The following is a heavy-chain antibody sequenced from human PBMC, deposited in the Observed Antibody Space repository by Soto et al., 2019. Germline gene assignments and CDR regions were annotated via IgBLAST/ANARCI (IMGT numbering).Heavy chain of an antibody. V-gene: IGHV4-30-2*01. J-gene: IGHJ4*02. CDR3: ARERGGYGLFDS. D-gene: IGHD5-18*01. CDR1: GGSISNAAYS. Sequence: QLQLQESDSGLVKPSHTLSLTCTVSGGSISNAAYSWSWIRQPPGKGLEWIGYIYPSGMPFYNPSLRSRVTISIDRSNDQFSLNLKSVTAADTAVYYCARERGGYGLFDSWGQGTLVTVSS. CDR2: IYPSGMP.